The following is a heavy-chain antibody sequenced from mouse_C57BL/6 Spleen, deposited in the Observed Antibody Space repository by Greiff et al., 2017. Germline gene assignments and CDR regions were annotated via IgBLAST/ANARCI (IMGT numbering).Heavy chain of an antibody. J-gene: IGHJ1*03. D-gene: IGHD1-1*01. V-gene: IGHV1-15*01. CDR3: TLLREVGGYFDV. CDR1: GYTFTDYE. CDR2: IDPETGGT. Sequence: VQLQQSGAELVRPGASVTLSCKASGYTFTDYEMHWVKQTPVHGLEWIGAIDPETGGTASNQKFKGKAILTADKSSSTADMQLRSLTSEDSAGYYCTLLREVGGYFDVWGTGTTVTVSS.